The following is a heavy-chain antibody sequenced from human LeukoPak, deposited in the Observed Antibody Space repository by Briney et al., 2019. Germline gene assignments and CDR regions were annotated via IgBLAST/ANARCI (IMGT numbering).Heavy chain of an antibody. CDR3: ARDLGSTRGY. D-gene: IGHD2-2*01. CDR2: INPNSGGT. V-gene: IGHV1-2*06. Sequence: ASVKVSCKASGYTFTGYYIHWVRQAPGQGLEWMGRINPNSGGTNYAQKVQGRVTMTRDTSISTAYMELSRLRSDDTAVYFCARDLGSTRGYWGQGTLVTVSS. J-gene: IGHJ4*02. CDR1: GYTFTGYY.